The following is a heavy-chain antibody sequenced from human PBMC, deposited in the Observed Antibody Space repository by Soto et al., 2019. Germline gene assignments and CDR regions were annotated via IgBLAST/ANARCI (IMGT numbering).Heavy chain of an antibody. CDR3: ARDRDGSGWYGSGMDV. CDR1: GGTINSADYD. Sequence: PSETLSLTCTVSGGTINSADYDWSWIRQPPGKGLEWVGYIFFTGSTSYNPSLRSRLSLSLDTSKNQFSLKLSSVTAADTAVYFCARDRDGSGWYGSGMDVWGQGTTVTVSS. CDR2: IFFTGST. D-gene: IGHD6-13*01. V-gene: IGHV4-30-4*01. J-gene: IGHJ6*02.